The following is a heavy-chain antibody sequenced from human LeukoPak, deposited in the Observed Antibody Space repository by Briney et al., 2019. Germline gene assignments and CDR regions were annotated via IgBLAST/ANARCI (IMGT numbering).Heavy chain of an antibody. J-gene: IGHJ4*02. CDR1: GGTFSSYA. CDR3: AVELTAPFDY. V-gene: IGHV1-69*13. CDR2: IIPVFGTA. Sequence: SVKVSCKASGGTFSSYAISWVRQAPGQGLEWMGGIIPVFGTANYAQKFQGRVTITADESTSTAYMELSSLRSEDTAVYYCAVELTAPFDYWGQGTLVTVSS. D-gene: IGHD1-14*01.